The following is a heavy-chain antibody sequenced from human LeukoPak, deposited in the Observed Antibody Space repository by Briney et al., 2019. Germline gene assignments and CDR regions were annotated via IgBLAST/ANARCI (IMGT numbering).Heavy chain of an antibody. CDR3: ARDSSGYYWFDP. D-gene: IGHD3-22*01. J-gene: IGHJ5*02. V-gene: IGHV4-30-4*01. Sequence: PSETLSLTCTVSGGSISSGDYYWSWIRQPPGKGLEWIGYIYYSGSTYYNPSLKSRVTISVDTSKNQFSLKLSSVTAADTAVYYCARDSSGYYWFDPWGQGTLVTVSS. CDR2: IYYSGST. CDR1: GGSISSGDYY.